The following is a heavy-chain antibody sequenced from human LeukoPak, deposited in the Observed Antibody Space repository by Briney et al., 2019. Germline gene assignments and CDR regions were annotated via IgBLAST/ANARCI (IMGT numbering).Heavy chain of an antibody. J-gene: IGHJ5*02. CDR3: AKEALGYCSGGSCYSGYNWFDP. D-gene: IGHD2-15*01. CDR2: ISYDGSNK. Sequence: GGSLRLSCAASGFTFSSYGMHWVRQAPGKGLEWVSVISYDGSNKYYADSVKGRFTISRDNSKNTLYLQMNSLRAEDTAVYYCAKEALGYCSGGSCYSGYNWFDPWGEGTLVTVCS. CDR1: GFTFSSYG. V-gene: IGHV3-30*18.